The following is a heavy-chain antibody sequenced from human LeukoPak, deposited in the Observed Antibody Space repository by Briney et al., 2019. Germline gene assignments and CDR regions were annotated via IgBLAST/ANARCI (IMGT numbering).Heavy chain of an antibody. CDR3: ARALSSSWYEPYYYGMDV. D-gene: IGHD6-13*01. J-gene: IGHJ6*02. CDR2: ISSSSSYI. V-gene: IGHV3-21*01. CDR1: GFTYSSYS. Sequence: GGSLRLSCAASGFTYSSYSMNWVRQAPGKGLEWVSSISSSSSYIYYADSVKGRFTISRDNAKNSLYLQMNSLRAEDTAVYYCARALSSSWYEPYYYGMDVWGQGTTVTVSS.